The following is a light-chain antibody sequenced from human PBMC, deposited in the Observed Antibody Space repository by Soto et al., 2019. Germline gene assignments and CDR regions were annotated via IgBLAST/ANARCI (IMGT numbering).Light chain of an antibody. CDR1: SSDVGRYDY. V-gene: IGLV2-11*01. J-gene: IGLJ3*02. CDR2: DVT. Sequence: QSALTQPRSVSGSPGQSVTISCTATSSDVGRYDYFSWYQQHSGKAPKLIIYDVTKRPSGVPPRFSGSKSGDTASLTISGLQAEDEADYHCSSYTYTSTPWMFAGGTKLTVL. CDR3: SSYTYTSTPWM.